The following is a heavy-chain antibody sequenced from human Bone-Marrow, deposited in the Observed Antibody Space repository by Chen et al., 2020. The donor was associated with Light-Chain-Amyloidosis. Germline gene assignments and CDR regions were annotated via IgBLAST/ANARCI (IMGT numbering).Heavy chain of an antibody. D-gene: IGHD5-12*01. CDR2: IYYSGST. CDR3: ARYEPHFSDSIISGYTA. CDR1: GGSISSSSYY. V-gene: IGHV4-39*07. J-gene: IGHJ5*02. Sequence: QLQLQESGPGLVKPSETLSLTCTVSGGSISSSSYYWGWIRQPPGKGLEWIGSIYYSGSTYYNPSLKSRVTISVDTSKNQFSLKLSSVTAADTAVYYCARYEPHFSDSIISGYTAWGQGTLVTVSS.